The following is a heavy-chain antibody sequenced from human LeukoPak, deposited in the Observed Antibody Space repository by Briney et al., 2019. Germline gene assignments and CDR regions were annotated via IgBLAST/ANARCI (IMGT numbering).Heavy chain of an antibody. V-gene: IGHV4-39*07. CDR2: IYYSGST. CDR3: ARDRLSLYYGSGTGYYYYGMDV. D-gene: IGHD3-10*01. CDR1: GGSISSSSYY. Sequence: SETLSLTCTVSGGSISSSSYYWGWIRQPPGKGLEWIGSIYYSGSTYYNPSLKSRVTISVDTSKNQFSLKLSSVTAADTAVYYCARDRLSLYYGSGTGYYYYGMDVWGQGTTVTVSS. J-gene: IGHJ6*02.